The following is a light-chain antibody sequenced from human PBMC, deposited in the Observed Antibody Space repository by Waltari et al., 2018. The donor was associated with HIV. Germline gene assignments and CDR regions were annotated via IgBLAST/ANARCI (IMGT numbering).Light chain of an antibody. CDR2: DAS. V-gene: IGKV3-11*01. CDR1: QSVASY. J-gene: IGKJ4*01. Sequence: EIVLTQSPATLSLSPGERATLSSRASQSVASYLPLYQQKPGQAPRLLLYDASNRATGIPARFSGSGSGTDFTLTISSLEPEDFAVYYCQQRSNWPPGLTFGGGTKVEIK. CDR3: QQRSNWPPGLT.